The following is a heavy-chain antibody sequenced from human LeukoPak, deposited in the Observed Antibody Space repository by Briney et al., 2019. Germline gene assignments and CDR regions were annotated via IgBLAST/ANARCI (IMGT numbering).Heavy chain of an antibody. CDR1: GFTFSSYS. D-gene: IGHD6-6*01. V-gene: IGHV3-21*01. CDR3: ARSIAARPPLPFDY. CDR2: ISSSSSYI. J-gene: IGHJ4*02. Sequence: GGSLRLSCAASGFTFSSYSMNWVRQAPGKGLEWVSSISSSSSYIYYAESVKGRFTISRDNAKNSLYLQMNSLRAEDTAVYYCARSIAARPPLPFDYWGQGTLVTVSS.